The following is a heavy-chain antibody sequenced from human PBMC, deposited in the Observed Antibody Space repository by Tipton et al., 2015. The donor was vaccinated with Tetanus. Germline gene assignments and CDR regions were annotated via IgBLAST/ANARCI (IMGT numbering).Heavy chain of an antibody. CDR3: ARGARGYYYG. CDR1: GGSDSSGSYF. Sequence: TLSLTCTVSGGSDSSGSYFWSWIRQPPGKGLQWIGYIYYSGTTNYNPSLKSRVTISVDTSKNQFSLNLTSVTAADTAVYYCARGARGYYYGWGQGTLVTVSS. D-gene: IGHD5-18*01. CDR2: IYYSGTT. J-gene: IGHJ4*02. V-gene: IGHV4-61*01.